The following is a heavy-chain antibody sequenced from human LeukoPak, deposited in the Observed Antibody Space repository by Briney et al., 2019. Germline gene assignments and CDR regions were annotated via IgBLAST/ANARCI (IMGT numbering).Heavy chain of an antibody. CDR3: AREGGLRWLQSEPFDY. D-gene: IGHD5-24*01. V-gene: IGHV1-2*02. CDR1: GYTFTGYY. Sequence: GASVKVSCKASGYTFTGYYMHWVRQAPGQGLEWMGWINPNSGGTNYAQKFQGRVTMTRDTSISTAYMELSRLRSDDTAVYYCAREGGLRWLQSEPFDYWGQGTLVTVSS. J-gene: IGHJ4*02. CDR2: INPNSGGT.